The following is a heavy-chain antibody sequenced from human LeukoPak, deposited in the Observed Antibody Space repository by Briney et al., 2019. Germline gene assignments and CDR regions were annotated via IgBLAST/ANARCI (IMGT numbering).Heavy chain of an antibody. D-gene: IGHD1-26*01. CDR1: GFTFSNNA. CDR3: TTYSGSYPDY. V-gene: IGHV3-23*01. Sequence: GGSLRLSCAASGFTFSNNAMNWVRQAPGKGLEWVSAVSYNGGSTYYADSVKGRFTVSRDNPKNTLYLQMNSLRAEDTAVYYCTTYSGSYPDYWGQGTLVTVSS. J-gene: IGHJ4*02. CDR2: VSYNGGST.